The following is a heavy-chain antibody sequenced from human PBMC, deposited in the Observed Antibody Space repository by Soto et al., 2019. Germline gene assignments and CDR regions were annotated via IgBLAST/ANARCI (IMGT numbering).Heavy chain of an antibody. CDR1: GFTFTNYD. J-gene: IGHJ6*04. V-gene: IGHV1-8*01. Sequence: QVQLVQSGAEVKKPGASVKVSCTASGFTFTNYDVNWVRQAAGQGPEWMGGMHTNSDTTDYAQKFQGRLTLTTKPSRNTVYLELSSLTSEDTAVYYCARGTATTGSLYQYWYYMDVWGKGTPVPVSS. CDR2: MHTNSDTT. D-gene: IGHD4-17*01. CDR3: ARGTATTGSLYQYWYYMDV.